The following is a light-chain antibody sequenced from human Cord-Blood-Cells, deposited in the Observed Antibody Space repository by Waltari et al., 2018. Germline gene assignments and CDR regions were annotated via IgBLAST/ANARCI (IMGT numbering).Light chain of an antibody. CDR1: QSVSSN. V-gene: IGKV3-15*01. J-gene: IGKJ5*01. CDR2: GAS. CDR3: QQYNNLLIT. Sequence: EIVMTQSPATLSVSPGERATLSCRASQSVSSNLAWYQQKPGQAPMLLIYGASTRATGIPARFSGSGSGTEFTLTISSLQSEDFAVYYCQQYNNLLITFFQGTRLEIK.